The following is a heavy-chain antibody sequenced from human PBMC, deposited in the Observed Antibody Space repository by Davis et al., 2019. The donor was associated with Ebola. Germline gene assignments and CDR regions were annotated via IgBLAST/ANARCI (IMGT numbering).Heavy chain of an antibody. CDR2: INHSGST. CDR1: GGSFSGYY. V-gene: IGHV4-34*01. D-gene: IGHD6-6*01. Sequence: GSLRLSCAVYGGSFSGYYWSWIRQPPGKGLEWIGEINHSGSTNYNPSLKSRVTISVDTSKNQFSLKLSSVTAADTAVYYCARLRQLVPYYYYGMDVWGQGTTVTVSS. CDR3: ARLRQLVPYYYYGMDV. J-gene: IGHJ6*02.